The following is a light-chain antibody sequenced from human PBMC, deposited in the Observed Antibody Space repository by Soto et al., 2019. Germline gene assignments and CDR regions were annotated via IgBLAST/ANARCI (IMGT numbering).Light chain of an antibody. CDR1: QSINNRY. J-gene: IGKJ3*01. CDR2: AAS. Sequence: EIVLTQSPGTLSLSPGERATLSCRASQSINNRYLAWYQQKPGQAPRLLIYAASSRATGIPDRFSGSGSGTDFTLTIRRLETEDFAVYYCQQFGSSPGFTFGPGTKVDIK. CDR3: QQFGSSPGFT. V-gene: IGKV3-20*01.